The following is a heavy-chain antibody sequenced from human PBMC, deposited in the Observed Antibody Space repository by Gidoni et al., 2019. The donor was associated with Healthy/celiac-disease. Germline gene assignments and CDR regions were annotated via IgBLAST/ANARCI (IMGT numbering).Heavy chain of an antibody. J-gene: IGHJ4*02. CDR2: ISVSGSST. CDR3: AKAPNIVVVVAATH. D-gene: IGHD2-15*01. V-gene: IGHV3-23*01. Sequence: EVQLLESGGGLVQPGGSLRLSCADSGFTFSSYAMSWVRQAQGKGLEWVSAISVSGSSTYYADSVKGRFTIPRDNSKNTLYLQMNSLRAEDTAVYYCAKAPNIVVVVAATHWGQGTLVTVSS. CDR1: GFTFSSYA.